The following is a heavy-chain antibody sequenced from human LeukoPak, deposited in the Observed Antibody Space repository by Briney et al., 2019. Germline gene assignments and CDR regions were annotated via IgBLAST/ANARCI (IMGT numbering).Heavy chain of an antibody. J-gene: IGHJ5*02. CDR3: ASDLGYCTGGTCYQNWFDP. V-gene: IGHV1-3*01. CDR2: INSRNDNT. CDR1: GYTFTSYA. D-gene: IGHD2-15*01. Sequence: ASVKVSCKASGYTFTSYAIHWVREAPGQRLEWMGWINSRNDNTKYSQKFQGRVTITGDTSASTAYMELSSLRSEDTAVYYCASDLGYCTGGTCYQNWFDPWGQGTLVTVSS.